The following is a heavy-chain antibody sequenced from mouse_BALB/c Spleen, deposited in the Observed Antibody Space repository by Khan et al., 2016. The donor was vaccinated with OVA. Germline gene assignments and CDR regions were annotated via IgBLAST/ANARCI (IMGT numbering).Heavy chain of an antibody. V-gene: IGHV1-9*01. CDR1: GYTFSSYW. D-gene: IGHD1-1*01. Sequence: QVQLQQSGAELMKPGASVKLSCKATGYTFSSYWIEWVKQRPGHGLEWIGEILPGSGNTNYNEKFRGKATLTANPSYNQAYMQLSSLTSEDSAVYYCASEGYYDGSPRNDYWGQGTTLTVSS. CDR3: ASEGYYDGSPRNDY. CDR2: ILPGSGNT. J-gene: IGHJ2*01.